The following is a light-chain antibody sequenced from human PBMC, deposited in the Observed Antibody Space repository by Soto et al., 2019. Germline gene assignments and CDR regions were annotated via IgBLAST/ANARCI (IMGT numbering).Light chain of an antibody. CDR2: GAS. V-gene: IGKV3-20*01. CDR3: QQYDSSPIT. J-gene: IGKJ5*01. Sequence: IGWTQSHGTLSLSPGERATLSCRASQSVSSSYLAWYQQEPGQAPSLLIYGASRRATGIPDRFSGSGSGTDFTLTISRLEPEDFAVYYCQQYDSSPITFGQGTRLEI. CDR1: QSVSSSY.